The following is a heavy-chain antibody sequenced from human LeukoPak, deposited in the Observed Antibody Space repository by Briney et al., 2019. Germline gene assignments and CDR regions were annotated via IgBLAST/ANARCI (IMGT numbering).Heavy chain of an antibody. V-gene: IGHV3-23*01. CDR2: ISRGGGNT. Sequence: GGSLRLSCAASGFTFSSHAMSWVRQALGKGLEWVAAISRGGGNTYYGDSVKGRFTISRDSSKNTLHLQMDSLRAEDTAVYYCAKDWPVSGDHYSPFDYWGQGTLVTVSS. CDR3: AKDWPVSGDHYSPFDY. CDR1: GFTFSSHA. J-gene: IGHJ4*02. D-gene: IGHD4-11*01.